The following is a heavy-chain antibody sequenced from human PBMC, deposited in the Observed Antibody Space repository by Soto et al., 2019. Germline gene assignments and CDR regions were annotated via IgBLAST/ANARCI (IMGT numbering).Heavy chain of an antibody. CDR3: ARGKGMEENYFYYGLDI. V-gene: IGHV1-3*01. J-gene: IGHJ6*02. CDR1: GYTFSTYA. Sequence: QVQVVQSGAEVKKPGASVKVSCKASGYTFSTYAMHWVRQVPGQSLEWMGWLNGGTGQTRYSQKFQDRVIITRDTSASTGYMELSSLTSEDTAVYYCARGKGMEENYFYYGLDIWGQGTTVTVS. D-gene: IGHD1-1*01. CDR2: LNGGTGQT.